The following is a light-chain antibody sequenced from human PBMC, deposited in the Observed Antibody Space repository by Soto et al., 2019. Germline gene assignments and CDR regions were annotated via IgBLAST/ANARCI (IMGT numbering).Light chain of an antibody. J-gene: IGKJ5*01. V-gene: IGKV3-20*01. Sequence: EIVLAQSPGTLSLSPGERATLSCSSSQSVSSSYLAWYQQKPGQAPRLLIYAASSRATGSPDRFSGGGSGTDFTLTISRLEPEDFAVYYCQQYGSSPITFGQGTRLEIK. CDR3: QQYGSSPIT. CDR2: AAS. CDR1: QSVSSSY.